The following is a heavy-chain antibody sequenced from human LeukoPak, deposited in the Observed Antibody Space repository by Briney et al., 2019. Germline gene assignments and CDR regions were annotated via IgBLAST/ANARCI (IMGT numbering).Heavy chain of an antibody. Sequence: GGSLRLSCAASGFTFSSYGMHWVRQAPGKGLEWVVFIRYDGSNKYYADSVKGRFTISRDNSKNTLYLQMNSLRAEDTAVYYCAKDTTPPKAGFDPWGQGTLVTVSS. V-gene: IGHV3-30*02. CDR1: GFTFSSYG. D-gene: IGHD1-14*01. CDR2: IRYDGSNK. J-gene: IGHJ5*02. CDR3: AKDTTPPKAGFDP.